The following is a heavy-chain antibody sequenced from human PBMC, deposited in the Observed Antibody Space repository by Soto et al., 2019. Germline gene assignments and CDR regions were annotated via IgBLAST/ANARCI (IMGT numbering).Heavy chain of an antibody. CDR3: AKGVAGWYYFDY. CDR1: GFTFDDYA. Sequence: EVQLVESGGGLVQPGRSLRLSCAASGFTFDDYAMHWVRQAPGKGLEWVSGISWNVGSIAYADSVKGRFTISRDNAKNSLYQQMNSLRAEDTALYYCAKGVAGWYYFDYWGQGTLVTVSS. CDR2: ISWNVGSI. D-gene: IGHD3-3*01. V-gene: IGHV3-9*01. J-gene: IGHJ4*02.